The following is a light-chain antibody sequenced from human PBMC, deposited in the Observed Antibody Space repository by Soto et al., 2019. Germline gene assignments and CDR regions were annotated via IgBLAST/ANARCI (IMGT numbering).Light chain of an antibody. J-gene: IGKJ1*01. CDR1: QSVSSVY. CDR3: QQYGSSPRT. CDR2: GAS. V-gene: IGKV3-20*01. Sequence: EVVLTQSPGTLSLSPVERATLSCRASQSVSSVYLAWYQQRPGQAPSLLMYGASSRATGTPERFSGSGSGTDFTLTISRLEPDDFAVYYCQQYGSSPRTFGQGTKVDIK.